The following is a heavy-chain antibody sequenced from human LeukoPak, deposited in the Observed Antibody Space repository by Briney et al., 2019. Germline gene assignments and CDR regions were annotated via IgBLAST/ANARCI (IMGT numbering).Heavy chain of an antibody. CDR2: IIPIFGTA. CDR3: AAVRGVAPTGPLYYYYMDV. D-gene: IGHD3-10*01. Sequence: SVKVSCKASGGTFSSYAISWVRQAPGQGLEWMGRIIPIFGTANYAQKFQGRVTITTDESTSTAYMELSSLRSEDTAVYYGAAVRGVAPTGPLYYYYMDVWGKGTTVTVSS. V-gene: IGHV1-69*05. J-gene: IGHJ6*03. CDR1: GGTFSSYA.